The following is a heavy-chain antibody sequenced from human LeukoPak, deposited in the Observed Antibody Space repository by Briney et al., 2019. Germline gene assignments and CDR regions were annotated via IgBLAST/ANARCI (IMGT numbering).Heavy chain of an antibody. CDR2: VYYSGST. CDR3: ARLSIADHYYFDY. J-gene: IGHJ4*02. V-gene: IGHV4-39*07. CDR1: GGSIRSSSYY. D-gene: IGHD6-6*01. Sequence: SETLSLTCTVSGGSIRSSSYYWGWIRQPPGKGLEWIGSVYYSGSTYYNPSLKSRVTISVDTSKNQLSLKLSSVTAADTAVYYCARLSIADHYYFDYWGQGTLVTVSS.